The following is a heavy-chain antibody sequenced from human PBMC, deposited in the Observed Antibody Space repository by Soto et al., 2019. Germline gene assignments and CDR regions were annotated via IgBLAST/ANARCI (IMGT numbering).Heavy chain of an antibody. CDR3: ARHLPTYCSGGNCYYYYGMYV. CDR1: GGSFSGYY. CDR2: IYYSGST. Sequence: SETLSLTCAVYGGSFSGYYWGWIRQPPGKGLEWIGSIYYSGSTYYNPSLKSRVTISVDTSKNQFSLKLSSVTAADTAVYYCARHLPTYCSGGNCYYYYGMYVRGQGTTVTVSS. J-gene: IGHJ6*02. V-gene: IGHV4-39*01. D-gene: IGHD2-15*01.